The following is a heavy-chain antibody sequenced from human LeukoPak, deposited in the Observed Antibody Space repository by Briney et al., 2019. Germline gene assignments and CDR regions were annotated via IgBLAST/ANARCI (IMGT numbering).Heavy chain of an antibody. D-gene: IGHD3-16*01. CDR1: GFTFSSYW. V-gene: IGHV3-7*01. CDR2: IKQDGSEK. Sequence: PGGSLRLSCAASGFTFSSYWMSWVRQAPGKGLEWVANIKQDGSEKYYVDSVKGRFTISRDNAKNSLYLQMNSLRAEDTAVYYCARKPWGSSPGDYYYMDVWGKGTTVTVSS. CDR3: ARKPWGSSPGDYYYMDV. J-gene: IGHJ6*03.